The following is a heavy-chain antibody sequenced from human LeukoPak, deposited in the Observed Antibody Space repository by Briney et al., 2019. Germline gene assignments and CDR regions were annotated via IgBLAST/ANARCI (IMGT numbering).Heavy chain of an antibody. CDR3: AKDLLLWFGELSPPQH. D-gene: IGHD3-10*01. CDR1: GFTFSSYG. CDR2: ISGSGGST. J-gene: IGHJ1*01. V-gene: IGHV3-23*01. Sequence: PGGSLRLSCAASGFTFSSYGMHWVRQAPGKGLEWVSAISGSGGSTYYADSVKGRFTISRDNSKNTLYLQMNSLRAEDTAVYYCAKDLLLWFGELSPPQHWGQGTLVTVSS.